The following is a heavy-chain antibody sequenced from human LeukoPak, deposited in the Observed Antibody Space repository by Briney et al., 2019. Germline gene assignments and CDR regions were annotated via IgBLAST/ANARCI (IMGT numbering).Heavy chain of an antibody. CDR3: ARALLRPWFDP. D-gene: IGHD4-17*01. CDR1: GGSISSYY. J-gene: IGHJ5*02. CDR2: IYYSGST. Sequence: SETLSLTCTVSGGSISSYYWSWIRQPPGKGLEWIGYIYYSGSTNYNPSLKSRVTISVGTSKNQFSLKLSSVTAADTAVYYCARALLRPWFDPWGQGTLVTVSP. V-gene: IGHV4-59*01.